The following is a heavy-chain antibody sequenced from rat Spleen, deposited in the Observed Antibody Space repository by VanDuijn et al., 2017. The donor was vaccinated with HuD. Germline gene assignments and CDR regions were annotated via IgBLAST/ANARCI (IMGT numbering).Heavy chain of an antibody. Sequence: EVQLVESGGGLVQPGRSLKLSCAASGFTFSNYYMAWVRQAPTKGLEWVASITNSGGSTYYRDSVKGRFTISRDNGKSTLYLKMDSLRSEDTATYYCTTETYFGYNYHHYWGQGVMVTVSS. D-gene: IGHD1-9*01. CDR3: TTETYFGYNYHHY. CDR2: ITNSGGST. J-gene: IGHJ2*01. CDR1: GFTFSNYY. V-gene: IGHV5-27*01.